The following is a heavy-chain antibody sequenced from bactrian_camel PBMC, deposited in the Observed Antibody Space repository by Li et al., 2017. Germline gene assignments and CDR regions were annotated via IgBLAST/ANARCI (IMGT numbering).Heavy chain of an antibody. CDR2: IYSEGRRS. J-gene: IGHJ4*01. D-gene: IGHD6*01. CDR1: GFTYSNNC. Sequence: QVQLVESGGGSVQAGGSLRLSCKASGFTYSNNCMAWFRQAPGKEREAVALIYSEGRRSYYLDSVKGRFTISLDNAKATLYLQMNSLTPEDTAVYFCAIEIRYGGRPGQGTQVTVS. V-gene: IGHV3S1*01.